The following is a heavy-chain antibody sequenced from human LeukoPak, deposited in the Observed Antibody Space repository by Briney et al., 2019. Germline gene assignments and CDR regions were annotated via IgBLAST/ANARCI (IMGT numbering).Heavy chain of an antibody. J-gene: IGHJ4*02. D-gene: IGHD4-17*01. Sequence: PSETLSLTCAVYGGSFSGYYWSWIRQPPGKGLEWIGEIDHSGSTNYHPSLKSRVTISVDTSKNQFSLKLSSVTAADTAVYYCARGTMTTVTYYFDYWGQGTLVTVSS. CDR2: IDHSGST. V-gene: IGHV4-34*01. CDR1: GGSFSGYY. CDR3: ARGTMTTVTYYFDY.